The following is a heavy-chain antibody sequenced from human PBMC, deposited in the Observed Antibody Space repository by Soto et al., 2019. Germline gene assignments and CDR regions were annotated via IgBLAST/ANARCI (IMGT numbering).Heavy chain of an antibody. CDR3: ARIRPRYSSIGGQTEY. V-gene: IGHV3-7*01. D-gene: IGHD6-13*01. CDR2: IKQDGSEK. CDR1: GFTFSSYW. J-gene: IGHJ4*02. Sequence: EVQLVESGGGLVQPGGSLRLSCAASGFTFSSYWMSWVRQAPGKGLEWVANIKQDGSEKYYVDSVKCRFTISRDNAKNSLYLQMTSLRAEDTAVYSCARIRPRYSSIGGQTEYGGQGTLVTVSS.